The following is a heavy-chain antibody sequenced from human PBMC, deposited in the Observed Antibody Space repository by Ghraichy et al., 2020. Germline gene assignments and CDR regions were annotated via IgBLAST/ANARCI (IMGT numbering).Heavy chain of an antibody. CDR2: IYYSGST. Sequence: SETLSLTCTVSGGSISSSSYYWGWIRQPPGKGLEWIGSIYYSGSTYYNPSLKSRVTISVDTSKNQFSLKLSSVTAADTAVYYCARQAIVQEPLKNWFDPWGQGTLVTVSS. J-gene: IGHJ5*02. CDR3: ARQAIVQEPLKNWFDP. V-gene: IGHV4-39*01. CDR1: GGSISSSSYY. D-gene: IGHD2/OR15-2a*01.